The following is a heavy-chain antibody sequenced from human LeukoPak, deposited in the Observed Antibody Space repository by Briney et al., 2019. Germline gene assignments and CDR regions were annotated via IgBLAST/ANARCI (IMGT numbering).Heavy chain of an antibody. J-gene: IGHJ4*02. CDR3: AREFHLTTVVTPFLDY. V-gene: IGHV3-30-3*01. CDR2: ISYDGSNK. Sequence: GGSLRLSCAASGFTFSSYAMHWVRQAPGKGLEWVAVISYDGSNKYYADSVKGRFTISRDNSKNTLYLQMNSLRAEDTAVYYCAREFHLTTVVTPFLDYWGQGTLVTVSS. D-gene: IGHD4-23*01. CDR1: GFTFSSYA.